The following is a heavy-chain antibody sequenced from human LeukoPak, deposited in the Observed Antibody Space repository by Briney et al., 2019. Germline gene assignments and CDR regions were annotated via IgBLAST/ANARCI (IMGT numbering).Heavy chain of an antibody. CDR3: ARGVSLWNYYGSGSGWAYFDY. D-gene: IGHD3-10*01. CDR1: GGSISSYY. CDR2: IYTSGST. V-gene: IGHV4-4*07. Sequence: SETLSLTCTVSGGSISSYYWSWIRQPAGKGLELIGRIYTSGSTNYNPSLKSRVTMSVDTSKNQFSLKLSSVTAADTAVYYCARGVSLWNYYGSGSGWAYFDYWGQGTLVTVSS. J-gene: IGHJ4*02.